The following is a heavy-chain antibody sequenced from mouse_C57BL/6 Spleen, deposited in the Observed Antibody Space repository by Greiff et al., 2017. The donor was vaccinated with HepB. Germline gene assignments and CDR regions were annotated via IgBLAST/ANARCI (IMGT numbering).Heavy chain of an antibody. CDR1: GYAFSSSW. V-gene: IGHV1-82*01. Sequence: VKLMESGPELVKPGASVKISCKASGYAFSSSWMNWVKQRPGKGLEWIGRIYPGDGDTNYNGKFKGKATLTADKSSSTAYMQLSSLTSEDSAVYFCARDYYYGSSSYYYAIDYWGQGTSVTVSS. J-gene: IGHJ4*01. CDR2: IYPGDGDT. CDR3: ARDYYYGSSSYYYAIDY. D-gene: IGHD1-1*01.